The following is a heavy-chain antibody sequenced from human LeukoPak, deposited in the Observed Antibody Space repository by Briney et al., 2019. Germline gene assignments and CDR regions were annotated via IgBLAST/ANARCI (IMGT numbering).Heavy chain of an antibody. Sequence: ASVKVSCKVSGYTLTELSMHWVRQAPGKGLEWMGGFDPEDGETIYAQKFQGRVTMTEDTSTDTAYRELSSLRSEDTAVYYCATDQRQKRSGYSIDAFDIWGQGTMVTVSS. V-gene: IGHV1-24*01. CDR2: FDPEDGET. CDR3: ATDQRQKRSGYSIDAFDI. J-gene: IGHJ3*02. D-gene: IGHD3-3*01. CDR1: GYTLTELS.